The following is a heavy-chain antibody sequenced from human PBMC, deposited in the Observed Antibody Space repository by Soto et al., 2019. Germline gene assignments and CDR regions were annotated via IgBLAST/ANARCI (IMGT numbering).Heavy chain of an antibody. J-gene: IGHJ6*02. CDR2: ISYDGGNK. CDR3: ARDSGRYYYYYGMDV. CDR1: GFIFSSHA. V-gene: IGHV3-30-3*01. Sequence: QVQLVESGGGVAQPGRSLRLSCAASGFIFSSHAIHWVRQAPAKGLEWVAIISYDGGNKYYADSVKGRFTISRDNSKNTLYLQMNSLRTEDTAVYYCARDSGRYYYYYGMDVWGQGTTVTVSS. D-gene: IGHD6-25*01.